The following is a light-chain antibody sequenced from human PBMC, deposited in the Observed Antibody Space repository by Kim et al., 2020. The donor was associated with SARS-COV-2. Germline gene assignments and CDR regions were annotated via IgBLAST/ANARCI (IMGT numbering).Light chain of an antibody. CDR2: SVS. CDR1: QIVFSNC. Sequence: SPVDSVIHFSRMSQIVFSNCVAWYQQRPGQAPRLLIYSVSNRATGIPDRFSGSGSGTDFTLTISRLEPEDFAVYYCQQYGIAPPDTFGQGTKLEI. J-gene: IGKJ2*01. CDR3: QQYGIAPPDT. V-gene: IGKV3-20*01.